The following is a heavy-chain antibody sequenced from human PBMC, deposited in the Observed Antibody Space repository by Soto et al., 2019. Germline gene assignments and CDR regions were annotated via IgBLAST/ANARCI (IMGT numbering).Heavy chain of an antibody. CDR2: ISYDGSNK. J-gene: IGHJ4*02. Sequence: GGSLRLSCAASGFTFSSYGMHWVRQAPGKGLEWVAVISYDGSNKYYADSVKGRFTISRDNSKNTLYPQMNSLRAEDTAVYYWVKMKDSGYDQNDYWGQGTLVTVSS. CDR3: VKMKDSGYDQNDY. CDR1: GFTFSSYG. V-gene: IGHV3-30*18. D-gene: IGHD5-12*01.